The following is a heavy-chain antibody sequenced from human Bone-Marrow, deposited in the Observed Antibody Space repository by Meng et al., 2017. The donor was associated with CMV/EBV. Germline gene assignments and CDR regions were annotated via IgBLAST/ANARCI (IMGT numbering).Heavy chain of an antibody. Sequence: SETLSLTCAVYGGSFSDYYWSWIRQPPGKGLEWIGEINHRGSTNYNPSLKSRVTISVDTSKNQFSLKLSSVTAADTAVYYCTRSDCPDTFCSIDYWGQGTLVPVSS. CDR3: TRSDCPDTFCSIDY. V-gene: IGHV4-34*01. J-gene: IGHJ4*02. D-gene: IGHD2-8*02. CDR2: INHRGST. CDR1: GGSFSDYY.